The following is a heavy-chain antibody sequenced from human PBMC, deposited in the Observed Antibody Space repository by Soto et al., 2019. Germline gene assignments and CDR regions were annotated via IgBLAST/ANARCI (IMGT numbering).Heavy chain of an antibody. D-gene: IGHD1-1*01. Sequence: GESLKISCKGSGYTFTNHWIGWVRQMPGKGLEWMGIIYPGDSDTRYSPSFQGQVTISADKSISTAYLQWSSLKASDTAMYYCSSTTGVFSYYGMDIWGQGTTVTVSS. V-gene: IGHV5-51*01. CDR2: IYPGDSDT. J-gene: IGHJ6*02. CDR3: SSTTGVFSYYGMDI. CDR1: GYTFTNHW.